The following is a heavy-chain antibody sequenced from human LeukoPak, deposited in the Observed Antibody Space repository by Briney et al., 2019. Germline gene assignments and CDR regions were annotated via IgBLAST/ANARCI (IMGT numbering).Heavy chain of an antibody. CDR1: GGSIKYNY. D-gene: IGHD6-13*01. V-gene: IGHV4-4*09. CDR3: ARHQQQLATGYDF. CDR2: IFTSGST. Sequence: PSETLSLTCTVSGGSIKYNYWSWIRQPPGKGLEWIGYIFTSGSTNYNPSLKSRVTMSVDTPKNQFSLKLNSVTAADTAVYYCARHQQQLATGYDFWGQGTLVTVSS. J-gene: IGHJ4*02.